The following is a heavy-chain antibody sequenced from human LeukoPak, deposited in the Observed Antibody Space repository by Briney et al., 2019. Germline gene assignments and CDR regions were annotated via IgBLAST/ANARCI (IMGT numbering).Heavy chain of an antibody. CDR3: AKDSVVVPGLVNYFDY. J-gene: IGHJ4*02. Sequence: GGSLRLSCAASGFTFSSYNMNWVRQAPGKGLEWVSSITSGSSYRFYADSVKGRFTISRDNAKNSLYLQLNSLRAEDTAIYYCAKDSVVVPGLVNYFDYWGQGTLVTVSS. D-gene: IGHD2-2*01. V-gene: IGHV3-21*04. CDR1: GFTFSSYN. CDR2: ITSGSSYR.